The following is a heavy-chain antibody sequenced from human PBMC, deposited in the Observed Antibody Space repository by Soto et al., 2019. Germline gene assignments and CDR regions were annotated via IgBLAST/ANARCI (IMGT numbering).Heavy chain of an antibody. CDR3: AVAARPGAYYYYGMDV. D-gene: IGHD6-6*01. J-gene: IGHJ6*02. CDR1: GGTFSSYA. CDR2: IIHIFGTA. Sequence: QVQLVQSGAEVKKPGSSVKVSCKASGGTFSSYAISWVRQAPGQGLEWMGGIIHIFGTANYEQKFQGRVTSTADESTSTAYMELSSLRAEDTAVYYCAVAARPGAYYYYGMDVWGQGTTVTVSS. V-gene: IGHV1-69*12.